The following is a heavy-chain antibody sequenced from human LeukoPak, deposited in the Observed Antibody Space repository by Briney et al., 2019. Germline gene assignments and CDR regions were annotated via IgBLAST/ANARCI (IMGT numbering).Heavy chain of an antibody. CDR2: ISYDGSNK. J-gene: IGHJ3*02. CDR3: AREGDSSGYYSKRVAAFDI. V-gene: IGHV3-30-3*01. D-gene: IGHD3-22*01. Sequence: GGSLRLSCAASGFTFSSYVMHWVRQAPGKGLEWVAVISYDGSNKYYGDSVKGRFTISRDNSKNTLYLQMNSLRAEDTAVYYCAREGDSSGYYSKRVAAFDIWGQGTMVTVSS. CDR1: GFTFSSYV.